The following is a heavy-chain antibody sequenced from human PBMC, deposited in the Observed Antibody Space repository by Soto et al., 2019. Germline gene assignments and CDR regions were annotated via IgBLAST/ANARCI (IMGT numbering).Heavy chain of an antibody. CDR1: GYTFTDYY. J-gene: IGHJ6*02. CDR3: ARGPYYGPAYGMGV. D-gene: IGHD3-10*01. Sequence: ASVKVSCKASGYTFTDYYIHRVRQAPGQGLEWMGWISPRTGSANFAQRFQGRVSMTRDTSITTAYMELRRLKSDDTAVYYCARGPYYGPAYGMGVWGQGTTVTVSS. CDR2: ISPRTGSA. V-gene: IGHV1-2*02.